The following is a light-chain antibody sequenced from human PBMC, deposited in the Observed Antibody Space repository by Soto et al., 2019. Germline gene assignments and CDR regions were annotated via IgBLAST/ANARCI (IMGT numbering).Light chain of an antibody. Sequence: QSVLTQSPSASASLGASVKLTCTLSSVHSSYAIAWHQKQPGKGPRYLMDLNNDGSHTKGDGIPDRFSGSSSGADRFLISSSLQSEDEADYYCQTWGTGFQFFGGGTKLTVL. CDR3: QTWGTGFQF. V-gene: IGLV4-69*01. CDR1: SVHSSYA. J-gene: IGLJ2*01. CDR2: LNNDGSH.